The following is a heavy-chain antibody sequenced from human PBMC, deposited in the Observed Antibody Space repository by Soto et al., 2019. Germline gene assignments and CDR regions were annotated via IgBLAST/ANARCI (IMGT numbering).Heavy chain of an antibody. J-gene: IGHJ6*02. CDR2: IYHSGST. CDR3: ARGGGPDIAYGMDV. V-gene: IGHV4-4*02. CDR1: GGSISSINW. Sequence: SETLSLTCAVSGGSISSINWWSWVRQPPGKGLKWIGEIYHSGSTTYNPSLKSRVTISVDKSKNQFSPKLKSVTAADTAIYYCARGGGPDIAYGMDVWGQGTTVTVSS. D-gene: IGHD5-12*01.